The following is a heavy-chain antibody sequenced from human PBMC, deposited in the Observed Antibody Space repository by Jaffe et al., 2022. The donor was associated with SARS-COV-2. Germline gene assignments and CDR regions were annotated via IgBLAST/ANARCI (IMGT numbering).Heavy chain of an antibody. J-gene: IGHJ4*02. D-gene: IGHD6-19*01. CDR1: GFTFSSYG. CDR3: AKQGQWLAQAHY. CDR2: ISYDGSNK. Sequence: QVQLVESGGGVVQPGRSLRLSCAASGFTFSSYGMHWVRQAPGKGLEWVAVISYDGSNKYYADSVKGRFTISRDNSKNTLYLQMNSLRAEDTAVYYCAKQGQWLAQAHYWGQGTLVTVSS. V-gene: IGHV3-30*18.